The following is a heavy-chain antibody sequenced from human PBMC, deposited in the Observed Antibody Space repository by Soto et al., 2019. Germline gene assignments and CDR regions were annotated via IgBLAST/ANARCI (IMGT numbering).Heavy chain of an antibody. CDR3: ARARGLNWRTRPSIWFDP. Sequence: QVQLQESGPGLVKPSQTLSLTCTVSGGSITSGDYYWSWIRQPPGKGLEWIGYIFYSGSTYYSPSLTSRVTISEQSSTNQFSLKLSSVTAADSAVYYCARARGLNWRTRPSIWFDPWGQGTLVTVSS. CDR2: IFYSGST. J-gene: IGHJ5*02. D-gene: IGHD1-1*01. V-gene: IGHV4-30-4*01. CDR1: GGSITSGDYY.